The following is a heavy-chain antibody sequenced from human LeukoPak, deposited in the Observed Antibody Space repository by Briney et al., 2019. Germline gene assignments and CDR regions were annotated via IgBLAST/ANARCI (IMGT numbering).Heavy chain of an antibody. D-gene: IGHD6-19*01. J-gene: IGHJ4*02. V-gene: IGHV1-18*01. CDR2: ISAYNGNT. CDR3: AREVIAVAVFDY. Sequence: ASVKVSCKASGYTFTSYGISWVRQAPGQGLEGMGWISAYNGNTNYAQKLQGRVTMTRDTSISTAYMELSRLRSDDTAVYYCAREVIAVAVFDYWGQGTLVTVSS. CDR1: GYTFTSYG.